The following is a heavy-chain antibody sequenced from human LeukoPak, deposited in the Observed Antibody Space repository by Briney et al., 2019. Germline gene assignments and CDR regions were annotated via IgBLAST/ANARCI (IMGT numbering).Heavy chain of an antibody. CDR2: ISAYNGNT. D-gene: IGHD6-19*01. CDR3: ARGPHSSSSGLIWLYYFDH. Sequence: ASVKVSCKASGYTFTSYGISWVRQAPGQGLEWMGWISAYNGNTNYAQKLQGRVTMTTDTSTSTAYMELRSLRSDDTAVYYCARGPHSSSSGLIWLYYFDHWGQGTLVTVSS. V-gene: IGHV1-18*01. CDR1: GYTFTSYG. J-gene: IGHJ4*02.